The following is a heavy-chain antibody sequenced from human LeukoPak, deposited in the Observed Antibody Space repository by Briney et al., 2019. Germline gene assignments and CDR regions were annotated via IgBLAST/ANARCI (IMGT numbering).Heavy chain of an antibody. CDR3: ARDLLLWFGELPDY. J-gene: IGHJ4*02. V-gene: IGHV1-2*04. Sequence: ASVKVSCKASGYTFTGYYMHWVRPAPGQGLEWMGWINPNNGNTNYAQKFQGWVTMTRDTSISTAYMELSRLRSDDTAVYYCARDLLLWFGELPDYWGQGTLVTVSS. D-gene: IGHD3-10*01. CDR2: INPNNGNT. CDR1: GYTFTGYY.